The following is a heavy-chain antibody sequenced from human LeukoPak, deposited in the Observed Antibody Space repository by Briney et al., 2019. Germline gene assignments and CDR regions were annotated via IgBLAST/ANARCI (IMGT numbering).Heavy chain of an antibody. V-gene: IGHV3-NL1*01. CDR3: AKDTSIVVVTIGGLDY. CDR1: GFTFSSSG. J-gene: IGHJ4*02. Sequence: GGSLRLSCAASGFTFSSSGMHWVRQAPGKGLEWVSVIYSGGSTYYADSVKGRFTISRDNSKNTLYLQMNSLRAEDTAVYYCAKDTSIVVVTIGGLDYWGQGTLVTVSS. CDR2: IYSGGST. D-gene: IGHD3-22*01.